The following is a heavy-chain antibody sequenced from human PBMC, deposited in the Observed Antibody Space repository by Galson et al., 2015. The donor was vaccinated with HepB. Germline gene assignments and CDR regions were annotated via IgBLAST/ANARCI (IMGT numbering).Heavy chain of an antibody. J-gene: IGHJ5*02. V-gene: IGHV1-24*01. CDR2: FDPEDGET. Sequence: SVKVSCKVSGYTLTELSMHWVRQAPGKGLEWMGGFDPEDGETIYAQKFQGRVTMTEDTSTDTAYMELSSLRSEDTAVYYCATEALRAVAEWFDPWGQGTLVTVSS. CDR3: ATEALRAVAEWFDP. D-gene: IGHD6-19*01. CDR1: GYTLTELS.